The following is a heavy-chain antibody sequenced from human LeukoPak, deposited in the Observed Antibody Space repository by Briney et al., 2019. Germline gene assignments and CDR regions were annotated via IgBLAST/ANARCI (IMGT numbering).Heavy chain of an antibody. CDR1: GGSISSSSYY. V-gene: IGHV4-39*01. D-gene: IGHD3/OR15-3a*01. CDR3: ARSDGLGQPREY. Sequence: PSETLSLTCTVSGGSISSSSYYWGWIRQPPGKGLEWIGSIYYSGSTYYNPSLKSRVTISVDTSKNQFSLKLSSVTAADTAVYYCARSDGLGQPREYWGQGTLVTVSS. CDR2: IYYSGST. J-gene: IGHJ4*02.